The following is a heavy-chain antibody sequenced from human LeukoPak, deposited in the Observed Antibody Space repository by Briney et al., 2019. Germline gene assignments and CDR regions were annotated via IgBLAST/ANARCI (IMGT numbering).Heavy chain of an antibody. D-gene: IGHD3-10*01. CDR3: ASERTPRYYYGSGSYYNYFDY. J-gene: IGHJ4*02. CDR2: INHSGST. CDR1: GGSFSGYY. V-gene: IGHV4-34*01. Sequence: SETLSLTCAVYGGSFSGYYWSWIRQPPGKGLEWIGEINHSGSTNYNPSLKSRVTISVDTSKNQFSLKLSSVTAADTAVYYCASERTPRYYYGSGSYYNYFDYWGQGTLVTVSS.